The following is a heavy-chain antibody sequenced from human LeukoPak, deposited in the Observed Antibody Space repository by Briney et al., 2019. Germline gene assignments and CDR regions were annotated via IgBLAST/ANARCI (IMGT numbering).Heavy chain of an antibody. V-gene: IGHV1-58*02. CDR2: IVVGSGNT. CDR3: AAEPRWFGELLHAFDI. D-gene: IGHD3-10*01. J-gene: IGHJ3*02. CDR1: GFTFTSSA. Sequence: SVKVSCKASGFTFTSSAMQWVRQARGQRLEWIGWIVVGSGNTNYAQKFQERVTITRDMSTSTAYMELSSLRSEDTAVYYCAAEPRWFGELLHAFDIWGQGTMVTVSS.